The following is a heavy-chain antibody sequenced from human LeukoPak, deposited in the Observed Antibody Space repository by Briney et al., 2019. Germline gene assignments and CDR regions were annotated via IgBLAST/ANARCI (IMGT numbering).Heavy chain of an antibody. J-gene: IGHJ4*02. CDR3: VRGQLWSYYHDY. CDR2: IKGDERST. Sequence: GGSLRLSCAASGLTFSSYWLHWVRQAPGKGLGWVSRIKGDERSTNYADSVKGRFTISRDNAKNTVYLEMNSLRAEDTAVYYCVRGQLWSYYHDYWGQGTLVTVSS. CDR1: GLTFSSYW. D-gene: IGHD5-18*01. V-gene: IGHV3-74*01.